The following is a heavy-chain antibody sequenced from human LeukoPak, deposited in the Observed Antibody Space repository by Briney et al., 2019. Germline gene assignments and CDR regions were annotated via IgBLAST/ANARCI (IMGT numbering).Heavy chain of an antibody. V-gene: IGHV5-51*01. CDR3: ARLVYSSSWYQAHFDY. CDR2: IYPGDSDT. D-gene: IGHD6-13*01. Sequence: GESLKISCMGSGYSFTSYWIGWVRQMPGKGLEWMGIIYPGDSDTRYSPSFQGQVTISADKSISTAYLQWSSLKASDTAMYYCARLVYSSSWYQAHFDYWGQGTLVTVSS. J-gene: IGHJ4*02. CDR1: GYSFTSYW.